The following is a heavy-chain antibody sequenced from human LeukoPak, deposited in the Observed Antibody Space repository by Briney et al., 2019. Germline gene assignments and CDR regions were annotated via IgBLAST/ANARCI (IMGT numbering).Heavy chain of an antibody. V-gene: IGHV3-23*01. Sequence: GGSLRLSCAASGFTFSGFAMTWVRQAPGKGLEWVSSIGSDYKTHYSESVKGRFAISRDNSKSTLFLQMNSLRAEDTAVYYCARLVVVITAHWYFDLWGRGTLVTVSS. CDR1: GFTFSGFA. CDR3: ARLVVVITAHWYFDL. J-gene: IGHJ2*01. D-gene: IGHD3-22*01. CDR2: IGSDYKT.